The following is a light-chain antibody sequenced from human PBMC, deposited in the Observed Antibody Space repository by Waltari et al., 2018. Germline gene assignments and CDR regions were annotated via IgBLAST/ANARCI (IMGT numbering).Light chain of an antibody. Sequence: QSVLTQPPSVSEAPRQRVTIACSGSSSNIGNNVVNWYPQVPGEAPKLLIYYDDMLPSGVSDRFSGSRSGTSASLAISGLQSEDEADYYCAAWDDNLNAVVFGGGTKVTVL. V-gene: IGLV1-36*01. J-gene: IGLJ2*01. CDR3: AAWDDNLNAVV. CDR1: SSNIGNNV. CDR2: YDD.